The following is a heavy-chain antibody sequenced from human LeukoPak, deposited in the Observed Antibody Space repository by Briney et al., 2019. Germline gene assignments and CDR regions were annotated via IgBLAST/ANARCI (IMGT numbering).Heavy chain of an antibody. CDR2: INHSGST. D-gene: IGHD6-13*01. J-gene: IGHJ4*02. CDR3: GRDRAAADY. V-gene: IGHV4-34*01. Sequence: SETLSLTCAVYGGSFSGYYWSWIRQPPGKGLEWIGEINHSGSTNYNPSLKSRVTISVDTSKTQFSLKLSSVIAADTAVYYCGRDRAAADYWGQGTLVTVSS. CDR1: GGSFSGYY.